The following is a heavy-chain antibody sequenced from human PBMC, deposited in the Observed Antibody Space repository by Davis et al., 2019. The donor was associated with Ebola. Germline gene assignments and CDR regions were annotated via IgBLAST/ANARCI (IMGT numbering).Heavy chain of an antibody. J-gene: IGHJ6*02. Sequence: SETLSLTCTVSGGSISSYYWGWIRQSPGKGLEWIGNIYYSGNTYYNPSLKSRVTISVDTSKSQFSLKLNSVTAADTAVYYCARGHSYGSMVYGMDVWGQGTTVTVSS. CDR1: GGSISSYY. CDR3: ARGHSYGSMVYGMDV. V-gene: IGHV4-39*01. D-gene: IGHD5-18*01. CDR2: IYYSGNT.